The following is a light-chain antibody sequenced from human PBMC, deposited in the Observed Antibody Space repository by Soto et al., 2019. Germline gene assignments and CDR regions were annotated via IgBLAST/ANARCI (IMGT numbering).Light chain of an antibody. CDR1: ESVSNNY. Sequence: EIVLTQSPGTLSLCPGERATLSCRASESVSNNYLAWYQRKPGQAPRLLIYGASYRAPDIPYRFSGSGSGTDFTLTIARLEAEDFAVYICQQYGSTPPTFGLGTKVEI. CDR3: QQYGSTPPT. J-gene: IGKJ1*01. CDR2: GAS. V-gene: IGKV3-20*01.